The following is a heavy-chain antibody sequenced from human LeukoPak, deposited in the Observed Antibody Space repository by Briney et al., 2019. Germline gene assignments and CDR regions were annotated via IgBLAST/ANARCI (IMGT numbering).Heavy chain of an antibody. CDR1: GFSFSSYW. Sequence: GGSLRLSCAASGFSFSSYWMNWVRRAPGKGLEWVSTVYGGGNTAYTDSVKGRFTISRDTSKNTLLLQMSSLRAEDTAVYFCVRERFGAIVENWGQGALVIVSS. D-gene: IGHD3-10*01. CDR3: VRERFGAIVEN. CDR2: VYGGGNT. V-gene: IGHV3-53*01. J-gene: IGHJ4*02.